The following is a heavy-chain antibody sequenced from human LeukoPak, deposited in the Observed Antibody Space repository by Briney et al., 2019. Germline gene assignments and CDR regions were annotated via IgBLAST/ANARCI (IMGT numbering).Heavy chain of an antibody. J-gene: IGHJ5*02. CDR3: ANGYYGSGSYYKDSNWFDP. V-gene: IGHV1-2*02. Sequence: ASVKVSCKASGYTFTGYYMHWVRQAPGQGLEWMGWINLNSGGTNYAQKFQGRVTMTRDTSISTAYMELSRLRSDDTAVYYCANGYYGSGSYYKDSNWFDPWGQGTLVTVSS. D-gene: IGHD3-10*01. CDR2: INLNSGGT. CDR1: GYTFTGYY.